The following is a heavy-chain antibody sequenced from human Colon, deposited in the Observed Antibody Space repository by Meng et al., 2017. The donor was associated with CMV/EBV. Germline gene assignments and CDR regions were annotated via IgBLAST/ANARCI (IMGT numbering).Heavy chain of an antibody. CDR2: ISGNTHTI. CDR3: VRGNQLISHNTFDI. Sequence: GESLKISCAASGFTFSRYEMNWVRQAPGKGLEWIAYISGNTHTIYYADSVQGRFTISRDNAKNSLFLQMDRLRAADTATYYCVRGNQLISHNTFDIWGQGTVVTVSS. V-gene: IGHV3-48*03. J-gene: IGHJ3*02. CDR1: GFTFSRYE. D-gene: IGHD1-1*01.